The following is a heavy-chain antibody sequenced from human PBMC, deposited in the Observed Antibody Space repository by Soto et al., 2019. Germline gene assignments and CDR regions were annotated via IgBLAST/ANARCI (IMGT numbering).Heavy chain of an antibody. CDR3: AKLSCTSSTCYFPGWFDP. J-gene: IGHJ5*02. Sequence: LSLTCTVSGDSISGGASFWSWIRRPPGKGLEWIANVYYSGSSYYNPSLKSRLTISVDTTKNQFSLQLKSMTAADTAVYYCAKLSCTSSTCYFPGWFDPWGQGTLVTVSS. CDR2: VYYSGSS. CDR1: GDSISGGASF. V-gene: IGHV4-31*03. D-gene: IGHD2-2*01.